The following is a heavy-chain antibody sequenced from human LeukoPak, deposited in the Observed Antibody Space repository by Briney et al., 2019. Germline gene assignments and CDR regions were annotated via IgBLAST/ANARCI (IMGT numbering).Heavy chain of an antibody. J-gene: IGHJ4*02. CDR3: ARGVGLSAAAGLFDY. CDR2: IYYSGST. D-gene: IGHD6-13*01. V-gene: IGHV4-59*01. CDR1: GGSISSYF. Sequence: MSSETLSLTCTVSGGSISSYFWSWIRQPPGKGLEWIGYIYYSGSTSYNPSLKSRVTFSVDTSKNQFSLKLTSVTAADTAEYYCARGVGLSAAAGLFDYWGQGSRVTVSS.